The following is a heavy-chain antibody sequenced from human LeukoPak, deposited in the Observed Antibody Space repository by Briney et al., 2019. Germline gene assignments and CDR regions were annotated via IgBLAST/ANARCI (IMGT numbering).Heavy chain of an antibody. CDR3: ARSNMVNFISLYYYGMDV. CDR1: GFTFSSYS. J-gene: IGHJ6*02. D-gene: IGHD5-18*01. CDR2: ISSSSSYI. V-gene: IGHV3-21*01. Sequence: PGGSLRLSCAASGFTFSSYSMNWVRQAPGKGLEWVSSISSSSSYIYYADSVKGRFTISRDNAKNSLYLQMNSLRAEDTAVYYCARSNMVNFISLYYYGMDVWGQGTTVTVSS.